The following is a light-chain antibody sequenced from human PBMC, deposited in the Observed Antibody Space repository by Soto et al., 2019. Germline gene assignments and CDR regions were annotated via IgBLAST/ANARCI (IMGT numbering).Light chain of an antibody. Sequence: AVQMTQSPSSLSASVGDRLTITCRASQAIRSDLGWYQMKPGKVPKLLIYAASNLQSGVPSRFIGRGYGTDFTLTISSLQPEDFATYYCLQDYNYPRTFGQGTKVEI. CDR2: AAS. V-gene: IGKV1-6*01. CDR1: QAIRSD. CDR3: LQDYNYPRT. J-gene: IGKJ1*01.